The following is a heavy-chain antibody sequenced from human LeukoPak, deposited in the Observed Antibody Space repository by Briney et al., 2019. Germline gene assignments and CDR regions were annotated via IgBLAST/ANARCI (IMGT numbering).Heavy chain of an antibody. CDR1: GYTFTGYY. Sequence: GASVKVSCKASGYTFTGYYMHWVRQAPGQGLEWMGWINPNSGGTNYAQKFQGRVTMTRDTSISTAYMELSRLRSDDTAVYYCAREYCGGDCPGYYGMDVWGQGTTVTVS. CDR3: AREYCGGDCPGYYGMDV. D-gene: IGHD2-21*02. V-gene: IGHV1-2*02. J-gene: IGHJ6*02. CDR2: INPNSGGT.